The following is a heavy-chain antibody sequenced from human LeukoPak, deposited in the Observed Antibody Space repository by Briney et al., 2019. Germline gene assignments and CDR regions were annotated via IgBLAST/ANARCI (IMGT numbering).Heavy chain of an antibody. CDR1: GGSVSSGNYY. CDR2: IYYSGST. Sequence: SETLSLTCTVSGGSVSSGNYYWSWIRQPPGKGLEWIGYIYYSGSTNYNPSLKSRVTVSVDTSKNQFSLKLTSVTAADTAVYYCARGVGAVYWYFDLWGRGTLVTVSS. J-gene: IGHJ2*01. CDR3: ARGVGAVYWYFDL. V-gene: IGHV4-61*01. D-gene: IGHD1-26*01.